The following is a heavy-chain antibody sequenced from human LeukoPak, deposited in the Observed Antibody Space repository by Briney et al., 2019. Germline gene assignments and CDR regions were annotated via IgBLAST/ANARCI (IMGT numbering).Heavy chain of an antibody. D-gene: IGHD1-26*01. Sequence: PSDTLSLTCAVSGYSISSNNWWGWIRQPPGEGLEWIGYLYVGGSTYYNPSLKSRVTMPVDTSKNQLSLKLSSLTAVDTAIYYCAKTASSGSYYDSWGQGTLVTVSS. J-gene: IGHJ4*02. V-gene: IGHV4-28*01. CDR3: AKTASSGSYYDS. CDR2: LYVGGST. CDR1: GYSISSNNW.